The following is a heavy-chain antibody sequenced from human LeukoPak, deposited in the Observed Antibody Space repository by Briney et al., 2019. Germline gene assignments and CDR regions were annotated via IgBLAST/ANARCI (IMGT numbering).Heavy chain of an antibody. CDR3: ARDDSWAFDI. V-gene: IGHV3-48*02. D-gene: IGHD2-15*01. CDR1: GFTFRSYS. CDR2: FSRGSGSSI. Sequence: PGGSLRLSGGASGFTFRSYSMNWCRKAPGKGLEGGSYFSRGSGSSIYYADSVKGRFSISRDNAKNSLYLQMNSLRDEDTAVYHCARDDSWAFDIWGQGAMVTVSS. J-gene: IGHJ3*02.